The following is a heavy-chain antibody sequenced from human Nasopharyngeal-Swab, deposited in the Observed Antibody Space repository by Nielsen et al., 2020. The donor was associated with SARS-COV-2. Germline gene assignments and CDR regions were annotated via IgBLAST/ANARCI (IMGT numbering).Heavy chain of an antibody. V-gene: IGHV3-7*03. D-gene: IGHD2-8*01. CDR3: ARHRGPNGFDAFDI. J-gene: IGHJ3*02. Sequence: GESLKISCAASGFTFSSYWMSWVRQAPGKGLEWVANIKQDGGEKNYVDSVKGRFTISRDYSKNTLYLMMNSLRVEETAIYYCARHRGPNGFDAFDIWGQGTMVTVSS. CDR2: IKQDGGEK. CDR1: GFTFSSYW.